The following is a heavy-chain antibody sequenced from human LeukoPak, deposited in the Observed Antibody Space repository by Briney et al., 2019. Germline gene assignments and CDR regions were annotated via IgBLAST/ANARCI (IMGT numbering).Heavy chain of an antibody. J-gene: IGHJ4*02. CDR1: GGSFSGYY. V-gene: IGHV4-34*01. CDR2: INHSGST. D-gene: IGHD5-12*01. Sequence: PSETLSLTCAVYGGSFSGYYWSWIRQPPGKGLEWIGEINHSGSTNYNPSLKSRVTMSVDTSKNQFSLKLSSVTVADTAVYYCARGPYEHFDYWGQGTLVTVSS. CDR3: ARGPYEHFDY.